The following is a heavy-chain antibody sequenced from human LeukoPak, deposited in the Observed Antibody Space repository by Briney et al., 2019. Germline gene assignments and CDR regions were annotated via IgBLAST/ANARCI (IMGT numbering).Heavy chain of an antibody. CDR1: GFTFDDYA. CDR2: ISWNSGSI. D-gene: IGHD4-17*01. J-gene: IGHJ4*02. V-gene: IGHV3-9*01. CDR3: AKGYDYGDYELDY. Sequence: PGGSLRLSCAASGFTFDDYAMHWVRQAPGKGLEWVSGISWNSGSICYADSVKGRFTISRDNAKNSLYLQMNRLSAEDTALYYCAKGYDYGDYELDYWGQGTLVTVSS.